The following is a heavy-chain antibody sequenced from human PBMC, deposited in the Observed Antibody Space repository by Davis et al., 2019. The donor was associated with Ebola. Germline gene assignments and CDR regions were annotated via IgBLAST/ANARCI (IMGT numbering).Heavy chain of an antibody. CDR3: ARAPLWSGLYTPGFDP. V-gene: IGHV3-30-3*01. J-gene: IGHJ5*02. CDR2: ISYDGSNK. Sequence: PGGSLRLSCAASGFTFSSYAMHWVRQAPGKGLEWVAVISYDGSNKYYADSVKGRFTISRDNSKNTLYLQMNSLRAEDTAVYYCARAPLWSGLYTPGFDPWGQGTLVTVSS. CDR1: GFTFSSYA. D-gene: IGHD3-3*01.